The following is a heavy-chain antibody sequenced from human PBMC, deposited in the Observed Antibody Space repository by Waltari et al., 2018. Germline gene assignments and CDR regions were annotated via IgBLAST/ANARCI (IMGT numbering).Heavy chain of an antibody. CDR3: ARGARRTTVTTGWWYFDL. D-gene: IGHD4-17*01. J-gene: IGHJ2*01. CDR2: SNSDGSST. Sequence: EVQLVESGGGLVQPGGSLRLSCADSGFTYSMYWMHWVRQGPGKGLVWVSRSNSDGSSTSYADSVKGRFTISKDNAKNTVYLQMNSLRAEDTAIYYCARGARRTTVTTGWWYFDLWGRGTLVTVSS. V-gene: IGHV3-74*01. CDR1: GFTYSMYW.